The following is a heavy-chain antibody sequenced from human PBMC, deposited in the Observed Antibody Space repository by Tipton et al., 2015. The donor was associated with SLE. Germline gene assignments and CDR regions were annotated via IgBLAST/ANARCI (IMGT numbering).Heavy chain of an antibody. J-gene: IGHJ3*02. CDR2: ISYDGSNK. D-gene: IGHD1-1*01. CDR1: GFTFSSYA. CDR3: ARETPTTPRAAFDI. Sequence: SLRLSCAASGFTFSSYAMSWVRQAPGKGLEWVAVISYDGSNKYYADSVKGRFTISRDNSKNTLYLQMNSLRAEDTAVYYCARETPTTPRAAFDIWGQGTMVTVSS. V-gene: IGHV3-30-3*01.